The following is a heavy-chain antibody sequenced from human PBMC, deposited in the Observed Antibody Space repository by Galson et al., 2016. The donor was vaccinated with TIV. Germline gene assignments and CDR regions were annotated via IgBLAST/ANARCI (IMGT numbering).Heavy chain of an antibody. V-gene: IGHV5-51*03. J-gene: IGHJ5*02. CDR2: IFPGDSDT. Sequence: QSGAEVKKPGESLKISCKASGYNFISFWIGWVRQRPGKGLEWMGIIFPGDSDTTYSPSFRGQVTMSVDKSINTAYLQWNSLKASDTAIYYCARRNHKWGWEMLPWGQGTLVTVSS. CDR1: GYNFISFW. CDR3: ARRNHKWGWEMLP. D-gene: IGHD2-15*01.